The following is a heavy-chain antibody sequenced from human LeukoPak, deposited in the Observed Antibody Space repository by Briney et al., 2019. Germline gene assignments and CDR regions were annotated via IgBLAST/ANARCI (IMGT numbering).Heavy chain of an antibody. CDR1: GGSISGFY. CDR2: IYYSGST. V-gene: IGHV4-59*08. D-gene: IGHD5-18*01. CDR3: ARGRQLWSHYFDY. Sequence: SETLSLTCTVSGGSISGFYWSWIRQPPGKEQEWIGYIYYSGSTVYNPSLKSRVTMSADTSKNQFSLKLSSVTAADTAVYYCARGRQLWSHYFDYWGQGTLVTVSS. J-gene: IGHJ4*02.